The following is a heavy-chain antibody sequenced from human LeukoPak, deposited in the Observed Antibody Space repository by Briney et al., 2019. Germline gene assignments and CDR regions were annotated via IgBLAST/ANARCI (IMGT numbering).Heavy chain of an antibody. D-gene: IGHD6-13*01. Sequence: PGGSLRLSCAASGFTFNIYAMSWVRLAPGKELDWVSAISGSGGSTYYADSVKGRFTVSRDNSQNALYLQMNSLRAEDTAVYYCAGEEGEQQLVRVRNFDHWGQGTLVTVSS. V-gene: IGHV3-23*01. CDR3: AGEEGEQQLVRVRNFDH. CDR2: ISGSGGST. J-gene: IGHJ4*02. CDR1: GFTFNIYA.